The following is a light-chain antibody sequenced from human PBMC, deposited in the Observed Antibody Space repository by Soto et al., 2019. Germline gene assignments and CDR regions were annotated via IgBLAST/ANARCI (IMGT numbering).Light chain of an antibody. CDR3: QQYNSYMYT. V-gene: IGKV1-5*03. Sequence: DIQMTQSPSTLSASVGDRVTITCRASQSISSWLAWYQQKPGKAPKLLIYKASSLESGVPSRFSGSGSGTELTLTISSLQPDDFATYYCQQYNSYMYTFGQGTELEIK. CDR2: KAS. J-gene: IGKJ2*01. CDR1: QSISSW.